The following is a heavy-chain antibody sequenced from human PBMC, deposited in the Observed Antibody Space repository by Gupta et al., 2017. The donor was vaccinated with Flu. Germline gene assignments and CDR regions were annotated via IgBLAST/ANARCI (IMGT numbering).Heavy chain of an antibody. CDR3: ARGTYYNWFDP. D-gene: IGHD2-21*01. CDR2: IYTSGAT. CDR1: GGSITSPDSPY. Sequence: QVQLQESGPGLVTPSQTLSLPCTVSGGSITSPDSPYWTWIRHAAGKGLEWIGRIYTSGATKYNPSLESRVTISVDTSKNQFSLKLRSVTAADTAIYYCARGTYYNWFDPWGQGTLVTVSS. J-gene: IGHJ5*02. V-gene: IGHV4-61*02.